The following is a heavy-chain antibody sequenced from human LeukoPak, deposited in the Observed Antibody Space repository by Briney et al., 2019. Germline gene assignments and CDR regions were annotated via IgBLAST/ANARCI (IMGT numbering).Heavy chain of an antibody. D-gene: IGHD6-13*01. Sequence: SQTLSLTCAISEDSVSSNSAAWNWIRQSTSRGLEWLGRTYYRSKWYSDYGVSVRSRIIINPDTSKNQFSLQLTSVTPEDTAVYYCARYTSNWYLDYWGQGTLVTVSS. CDR2: TYYRSKWYS. CDR3: ARYTSNWYLDY. J-gene: IGHJ4*02. V-gene: IGHV6-1*01. CDR1: EDSVSSNSAA.